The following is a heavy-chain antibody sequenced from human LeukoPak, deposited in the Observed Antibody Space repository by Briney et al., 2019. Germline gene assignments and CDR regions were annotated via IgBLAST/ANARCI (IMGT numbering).Heavy chain of an antibody. CDR3: AREIGGVNAFDL. CDR2: ISWNSGSI. Sequence: GGSLRLSCAASGFTFDDYAMHWVRQAPGKGLEWVSGISWNSGSIGYADSVKGRFTISRDNSKNTLYLQMNSLRAGDTAVYYCAREIGGVNAFDLWGQGTMVTVSS. J-gene: IGHJ3*01. CDR1: GFTFDDYA. V-gene: IGHV3-9*01.